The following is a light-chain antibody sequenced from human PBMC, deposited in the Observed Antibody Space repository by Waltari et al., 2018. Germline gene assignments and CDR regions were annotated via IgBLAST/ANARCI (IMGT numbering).Light chain of an antibody. Sequence: TQDPAVSVAVGRTVRITCQGDSLRIYHASWYQPRPGQAPKLRIDDQNARPSGVPGRFSGSISDNTASLTSTGAQAEDEAYYYCHSRDVSGVGGTFGGGTKLTVL. CDR2: DQN. CDR1: SLRIYH. CDR3: HSRDVSGVGGT. V-gene: IGLV3-19*01. J-gene: IGLJ2*01.